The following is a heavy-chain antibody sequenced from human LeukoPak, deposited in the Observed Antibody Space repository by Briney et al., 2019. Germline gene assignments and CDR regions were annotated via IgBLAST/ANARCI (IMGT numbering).Heavy chain of an antibody. CDR1: GYTFTSYG. CDR2: ISAYNGNT. CDR3: ARVGVIIAVAVDAFDI. D-gene: IGHD6-19*01. J-gene: IGHJ3*02. Sequence: GASVKVSCKASGYTFTSYGISWVRQAPGQGLEWMGWISAYNGNTNYAQKLQGRVNMTTDTSTSTAYMELRSLRSDDTAVYYCARVGVIIAVAVDAFDIWGQGTMVTVSS. V-gene: IGHV1-18*01.